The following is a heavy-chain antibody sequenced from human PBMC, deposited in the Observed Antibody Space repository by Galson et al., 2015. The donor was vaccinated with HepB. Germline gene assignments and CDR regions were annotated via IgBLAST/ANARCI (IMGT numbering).Heavy chain of an antibody. V-gene: IGHV3-48*04. D-gene: IGHD3/OR15-3a*01. J-gene: IGHJ4*02. CDR1: GFTFSGSS. CDR3: ARSIYGLSWSEGYFDY. Sequence: LRLSCATSGFTFSGSSMNRVRQVPGKGLEWVAYISTRGSTIYYADSVEGRFTISSDNAINSLYLQMNSLRADDTAVYFCARSIYGLSWSEGYFDYCGQGTLVPGSS. CDR2: ISTRGSTI.